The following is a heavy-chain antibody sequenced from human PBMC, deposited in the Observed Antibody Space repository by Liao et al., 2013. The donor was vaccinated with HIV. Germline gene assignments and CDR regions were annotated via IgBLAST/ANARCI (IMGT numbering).Heavy chain of an antibody. D-gene: IGHD3-9*01. Sequence: QLQLQESGPGLVKPSETLSLTCTVSGGSISSSSSTGAGSASPPGKGLEWIGSIYYSGSTNYNPSLKSRVTISVDTSKNQFSLKLSSVTAADTAVYYCARDAYFDWDNWFDPWGQGTLVTVSS. CDR3: ARDAYFDWDNWFDP. CDR1: GGSISSSSST. J-gene: IGHJ5*02. CDR2: IYYSGST. V-gene: IGHV4-39*07.